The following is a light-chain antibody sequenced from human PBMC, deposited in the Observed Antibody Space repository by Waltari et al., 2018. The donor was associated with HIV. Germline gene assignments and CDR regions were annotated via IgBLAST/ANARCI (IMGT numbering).Light chain of an antibody. V-gene: IGLV2-23*02. CDR3: CSCPRSGIRYV. CDR1: SSNVVSDEL. Sequence: HSALPQPASVSGSPGQSITISCTGTSSNVVSDELVSWYQQHPGEAPKLIIYEVTKRPSGVSNRFSGSKSGNTASLTISGLQAEDEADYYCCSCPRSGIRYVFGTGTKVTVL. CDR2: EVT. J-gene: IGLJ1*01.